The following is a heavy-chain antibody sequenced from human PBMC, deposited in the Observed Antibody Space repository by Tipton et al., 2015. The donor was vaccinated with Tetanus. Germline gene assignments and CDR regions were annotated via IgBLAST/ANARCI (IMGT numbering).Heavy chain of an antibody. Sequence: MQLVQSGGEVKKPGESLKISCKGSGYIFNNYWIGWVRQKPGKGLEWMGFIYPGDSDTRYSPPFQGQVTISVDKSINTAYLQWSSLKASDTSMFYCARAHCTDGVCNFDFWGQGALVTVAS. D-gene: IGHD2-8*01. CDR1: GYIFNNYW. V-gene: IGHV5-51*01. J-gene: IGHJ4*02. CDR2: IYPGDSDT. CDR3: ARAHCTDGVCNFDF.